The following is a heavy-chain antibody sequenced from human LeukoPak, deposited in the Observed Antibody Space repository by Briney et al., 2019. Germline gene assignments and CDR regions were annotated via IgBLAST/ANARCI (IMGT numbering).Heavy chain of an antibody. CDR2: ISYDGSNK. CDR1: GFTFSSYA. CDR3: ARSFARYYYGSGSYP. Sequence: GRSLRHSCAASGFTFSSYAMHWVRQAPGKGLEWVAVISYDGSNKYYADSVKGRFTISRDNSKNTLYLQMNSLRAEDTAVYYCARSFARYYYGSGSYPWGQGTLVTVSS. V-gene: IGHV3-30-3*01. J-gene: IGHJ5*02. D-gene: IGHD3-10*01.